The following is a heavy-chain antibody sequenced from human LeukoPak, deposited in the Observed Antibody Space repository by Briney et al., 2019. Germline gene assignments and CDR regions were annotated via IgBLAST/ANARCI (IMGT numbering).Heavy chain of an antibody. CDR3: ARDRRERGFREFHYYYYYMDV. D-gene: IGHD3-10*01. Sequence: GGSLRLSCAASGFTVGSNYMSWVRQAPGKGLEWVSVIYSGGSTYYADSVKGRFTISRDNSKNTLYLQMNNLRAEDTAVYYCARDRRERGFREFHYYYYYMDVWGKGTTVTVSS. CDR1: GFTVGSNY. V-gene: IGHV3-53*01. CDR2: IYSGGST. J-gene: IGHJ6*03.